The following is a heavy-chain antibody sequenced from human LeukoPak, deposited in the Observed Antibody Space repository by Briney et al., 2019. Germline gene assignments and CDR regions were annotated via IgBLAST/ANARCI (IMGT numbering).Heavy chain of an antibody. CDR1: GFTFSSYS. J-gene: IGHJ4*02. D-gene: IGHD3-22*01. V-gene: IGHV3-48*04. CDR2: ISSSSSTI. Sequence: GGSLRLSCAASGFTFSSYSMNWVRQAPGKGLEWVSYISSSSSTIYYADSVKGRFTISRDNAKNSLYLQMNSLRAEDTAVYYCARDGNYYYDSSGYYYYYWGQGTLVTVSS. CDR3: ARDGNYYYDSSGYYYYY.